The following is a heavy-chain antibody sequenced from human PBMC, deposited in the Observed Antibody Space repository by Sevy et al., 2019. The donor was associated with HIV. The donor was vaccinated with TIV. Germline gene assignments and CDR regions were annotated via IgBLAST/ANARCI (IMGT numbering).Heavy chain of an antibody. CDR3: SRVPPPRLCSSASCYEGDYYYYGMDV. CDR2: IRSKPYGGPT. V-gene: IGHV3-49*03. CDR1: GFTFGDYG. Sequence: GGSLRLSCTTSGFTFGDYGMSWFRQAPGKGLEWIGFIRSKPYGGPTEYAASVKGRFTISRDDSKSIASLQMSSLKTEDTAVYYCSRVPPPRLCSSASCYEGDYYYYGMDVWGQGTTVTVSS. D-gene: IGHD2-2*01. J-gene: IGHJ6*02.